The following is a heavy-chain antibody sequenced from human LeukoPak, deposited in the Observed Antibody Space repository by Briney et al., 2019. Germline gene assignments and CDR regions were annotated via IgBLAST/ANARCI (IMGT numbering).Heavy chain of an antibody. D-gene: IGHD3-3*01. Sequence: GASVKVSCKASGYTFTGYYMHWVRQAPGQGLEWMGWINPNSGGTNYAQKFQGRVTMTRDTSISTAYMELSRLRSDDTAVYYCARDVKDFWSGSTYNWFDPWGQGTLVTVSS. J-gene: IGHJ5*02. V-gene: IGHV1-2*02. CDR3: ARDVKDFWSGSTYNWFDP. CDR2: INPNSGGT. CDR1: GYTFTGYY.